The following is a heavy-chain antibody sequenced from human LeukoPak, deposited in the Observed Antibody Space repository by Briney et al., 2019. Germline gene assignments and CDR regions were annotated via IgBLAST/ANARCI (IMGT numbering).Heavy chain of an antibody. D-gene: IGHD3-10*01. CDR3: AKDQHGEWFGELFYYYYYGMDV. J-gene: IGHJ6*02. V-gene: IGHV3-30*18. CDR1: GFTFSDYG. CDR2: ISYDGSNK. Sequence: GGSLRLSCAASGFTFSDYGMYWVRQAPGKGLEWVAVISYDGSNKYYADSVKGRFTISRDNSKNTLYLQMNSLRAEDTAVYYCAKDQHGEWFGELFYYYYYGMDVWGQGTTVTVSS.